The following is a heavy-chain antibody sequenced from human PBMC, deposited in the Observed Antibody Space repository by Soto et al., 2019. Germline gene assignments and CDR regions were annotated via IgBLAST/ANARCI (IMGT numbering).Heavy chain of an antibody. CDR3: ARGGLDIVVVTAIKYYYYYGMDV. Sequence: PAETLSLTCAVSCGSFSGYYWSWIRQPPGKGLEWIGEINHSGSTNYNPALKSRVTISVDTSKNQFSLKLSSVTAADTAVYYCARGGLDIVVVTAIKYYYYYGMDVWGQGTTVTVSS. J-gene: IGHJ6*02. V-gene: IGHV4-34*01. D-gene: IGHD2-21*02. CDR1: CGSFSGYY. CDR2: INHSGST.